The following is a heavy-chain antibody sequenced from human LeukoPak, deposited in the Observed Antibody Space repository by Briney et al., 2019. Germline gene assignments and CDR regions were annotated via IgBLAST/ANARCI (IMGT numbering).Heavy chain of an antibody. J-gene: IGHJ6*02. D-gene: IGHD3-10*01. Sequence: PGGSLRLSCAASGFTFRDHYMTWIRQAPGKGLEWIAHISNVATYTNYADSVKGRFTTSRDNAKNSLYLQITSLRVEDTAVYYCARPMVPGVVEYFGLDVWGPGTTVIVSS. CDR1: GFTFRDHY. CDR2: ISNVATYT. CDR3: ARPMVPGVVEYFGLDV. V-gene: IGHV3-11*03.